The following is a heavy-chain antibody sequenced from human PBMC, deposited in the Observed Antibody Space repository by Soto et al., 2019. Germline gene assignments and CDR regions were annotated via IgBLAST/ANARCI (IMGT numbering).Heavy chain of an antibody. CDR1: GFSFGDFG. J-gene: IGHJ4*02. CDR3: AKGGPYTLEGSGLDY. D-gene: IGHD3-10*01. V-gene: IGHV3-30*18. CDR2: ISYDGSNK. Sequence: QVQLVESGGGVVQPGRSLRLSCVVSGFSFGDFGMYWVRQAPGKGLEWVAVISYDGSNKYYADSVKGRFTISRDNSKNTVFLLMDSLRPEDTAVYYCAKGGPYTLEGSGLDYWGQGTLVTVSS.